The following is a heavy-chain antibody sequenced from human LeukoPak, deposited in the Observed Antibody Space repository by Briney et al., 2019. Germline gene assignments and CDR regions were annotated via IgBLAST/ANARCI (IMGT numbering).Heavy chain of an antibody. CDR1: GGSFSGYY. D-gene: IGHD3-3*01. Sequence: SETLSLTCAVYGGSFSGYYWSWIRQPPGKGLEWIGEINHSGSTNYNPSLKSRVTMSVDTSKNQFSLKLSSVTAADTAVYYCARVPTCYDFWSGYQPSDYWGQGTLVTVSS. J-gene: IGHJ4*02. CDR3: ARVPTCYDFWSGYQPSDY. CDR2: INHSGST. V-gene: IGHV4-34*01.